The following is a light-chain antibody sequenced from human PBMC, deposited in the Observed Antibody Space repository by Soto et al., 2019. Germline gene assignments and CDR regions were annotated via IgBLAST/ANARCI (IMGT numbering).Light chain of an antibody. J-gene: IGLJ3*02. Sequence: SYELTQPPSVAVAPGKTARITCGRNNIGSKSVQWYQQKPGQAPVLVIYYDSDRPSGIPERFSGSNSGNTATLTISRVEAGDEADYYCQVWDSSSDHPVFGGGTKMSVL. CDR3: QVWDSSSDHPV. CDR2: YDS. V-gene: IGLV3-21*04. CDR1: NIGSKS.